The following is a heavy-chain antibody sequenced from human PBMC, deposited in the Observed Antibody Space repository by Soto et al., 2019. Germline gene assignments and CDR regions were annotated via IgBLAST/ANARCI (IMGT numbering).Heavy chain of an antibody. CDR2: INTDGTNT. Sequence: HPGGSLRLSCAASGFTFNRNWMHWVRHTPGKGLVWVSHINTDGTNTNYADSVKGRFTISRDNAKSTLFLQMNSLRDEDTAVYYCASEFCSGGNCYTYYFDPWGQGIPVTVSS. J-gene: IGHJ5*02. CDR3: ASEFCSGGNCYTYYFDP. V-gene: IGHV3-74*01. CDR1: GFTFNRNW. D-gene: IGHD2-15*01.